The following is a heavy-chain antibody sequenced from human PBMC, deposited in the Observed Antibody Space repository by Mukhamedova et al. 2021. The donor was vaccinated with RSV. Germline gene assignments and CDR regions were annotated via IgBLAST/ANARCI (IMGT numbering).Heavy chain of an antibody. V-gene: IGHV3-49*02. Sequence: GLEWVGFIRNKAFGGTTEYAASVTGRFTISKDDSKSVAYLQMNSLKTEDTAVYYCARGRGTYYQFWSGSRGFDYWGQGTLVTVSS. CDR2: IRNKAFGGTT. D-gene: IGHD3-3*01. CDR3: ARGRGTYYQFWSGSRGFDY. J-gene: IGHJ4*02.